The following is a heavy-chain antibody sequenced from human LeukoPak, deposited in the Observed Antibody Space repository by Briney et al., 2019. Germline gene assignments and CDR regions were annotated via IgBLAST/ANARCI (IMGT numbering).Heavy chain of an antibody. V-gene: IGHV3-23*01. CDR1: GFTFSSHA. J-gene: IGHJ6*02. Sequence: GGSLRLSCAASGFTFSSHAMSWVRQAPGKGLEWVSAISGSGGSTYYADSVKGRFTISRDNSKNTLYLQMNSLRAEDTAVYYCAILTTVTTNYYYGMDVWGQGTTVTVSS. D-gene: IGHD4-17*01. CDR2: ISGSGGST. CDR3: AILTTVTTNYYYGMDV.